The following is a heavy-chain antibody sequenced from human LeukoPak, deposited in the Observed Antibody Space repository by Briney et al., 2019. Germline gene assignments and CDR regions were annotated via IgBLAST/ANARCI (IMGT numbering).Heavy chain of an antibody. CDR3: ADLLQDRS. CDR2: IKEDGRTI. CDR1: GFSFSTYW. V-gene: IGHV3-7*01. J-gene: IGHJ4*02. Sequence: VGSLRLSCVASGFSFSTYWMSWVRQAPGQGLEWVADIKEDGRTIYYVDSVKGRFTISRDNTKKSLLLQMRSLRAEDTAVYYCADLLQDRSWGQGTRVTVSS. D-gene: IGHD3-9*01.